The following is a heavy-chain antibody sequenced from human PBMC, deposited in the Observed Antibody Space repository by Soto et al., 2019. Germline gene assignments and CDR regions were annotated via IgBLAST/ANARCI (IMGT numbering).Heavy chain of an antibody. CDR2: INAGNGHT. CDR3: ARGEYGYGYYYYMDV. V-gene: IGHV1-3*01. J-gene: IGHJ6*03. CDR1: GYIFTDYS. D-gene: IGHD5-18*01. Sequence: ASVKVSCKASGYIFTDYSMHWVRQAPGQRLEWMGWINAGNGHTKYLEKFQGRVTITRDTSASTAYMALSSLSSEDTAVYYCARGEYGYGYYYYMDVWGKGTTVTVSS.